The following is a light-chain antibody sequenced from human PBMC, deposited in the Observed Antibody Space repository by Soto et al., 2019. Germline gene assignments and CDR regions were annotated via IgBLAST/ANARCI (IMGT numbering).Light chain of an antibody. V-gene: IGKV1-39*01. CDR2: AAS. CDR3: QQSYTSWWT. Sequence: DIQMTQSPSSLSASVGDRVSITCRASQSISTHLSWYQQKPGKAPKLLIYAASSLQSWVPSRFPGSGSGTDFTLTISSLQPEDFATYYCQQSYTSWWTFGQGTKVEIK. J-gene: IGKJ1*01. CDR1: QSISTH.